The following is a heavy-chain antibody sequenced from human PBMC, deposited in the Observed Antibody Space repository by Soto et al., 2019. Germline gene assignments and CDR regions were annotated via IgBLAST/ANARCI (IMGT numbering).Heavy chain of an antibody. CDR1: GYTFTSYG. CDR3: AREVAAGTLDY. V-gene: IGHV1-18*01. CDR2: ISAYNGKT. D-gene: IGHD6-13*01. J-gene: IGHJ4*02. Sequence: ASVKVSCKACGYTFTSYGISWLRQAPGQGLEWMGWISAYNGKTNYAQKLQGRVTMTTDTSTSTAYMELRSLRSDDTAVYYWAREVAAGTLDYWGQGTLVTSPQ.